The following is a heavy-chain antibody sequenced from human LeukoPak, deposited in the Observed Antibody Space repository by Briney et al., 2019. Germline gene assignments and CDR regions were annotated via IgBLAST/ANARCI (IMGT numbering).Heavy chain of an antibody. CDR1: GFTFSSYW. Sequence: PGGSLRLSCAASGFTFSSYWMSWVRQAPGKGLEWVANIKQDGSEKYYVDSVKGRFTISRDNAKNSLYLQMNSLRAEDTAVYYCARTTYYYDSSGPLWGQGTLVTVSS. V-gene: IGHV3-7*01. CDR2: IKQDGSEK. CDR3: ARTTYYYDSSGPL. J-gene: IGHJ4*02. D-gene: IGHD3-22*01.